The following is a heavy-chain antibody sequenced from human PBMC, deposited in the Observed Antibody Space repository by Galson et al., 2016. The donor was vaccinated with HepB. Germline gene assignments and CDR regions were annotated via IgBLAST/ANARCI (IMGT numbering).Heavy chain of an antibody. Sequence: SLRLSCAASGFTFSSYAMDWVRQAPGRGLEWVAYISLDESVKHYADSVRGRCTISRDHSKNTLYLQMTSLRPEDSAVYFCARNDDQGVGGNHGMDVWGQGTTVTVSS. CDR1: GFTFSSYA. V-gene: IGHV3-30*14. D-gene: IGHD3-16*01. CDR2: ISLDESVK. J-gene: IGHJ6*02. CDR3: ARNDDQGVGGNHGMDV.